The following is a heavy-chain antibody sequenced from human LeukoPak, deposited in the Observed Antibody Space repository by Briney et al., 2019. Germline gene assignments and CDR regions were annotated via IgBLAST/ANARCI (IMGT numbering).Heavy chain of an antibody. D-gene: IGHD4-17*01. J-gene: IGHJ4*02. Sequence: PSQTLSLTCTVSGGSISGDYYWSWIRQPPGKGLEWIGSIYYSGSTYYNPSLKSRVTISVDTSKNQFSLKLSSVTAADTAVYYCARLGYGDYGSYLIFDYWGQGTLVTVSS. CDR1: GGSISGDYY. CDR3: ARLGYGDYGSYLIFDY. V-gene: IGHV4-30-2*03. CDR2: IYYSGST.